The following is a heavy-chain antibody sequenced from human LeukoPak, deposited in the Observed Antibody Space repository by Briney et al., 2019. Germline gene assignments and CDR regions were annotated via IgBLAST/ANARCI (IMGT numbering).Heavy chain of an antibody. CDR3: AREEGTQLWPNWFDP. CDR1: GGSISSSSYY. D-gene: IGHD5-18*01. CDR2: IYYSGST. Sequence: PSETLSLTCTVSGGSISSSSYYWGWLRQPPGTGLEWIGSIYYSGSTYYNPSLKSRVTISVDTSKNQFSLKLSSVTAADTAVYYCAREEGTQLWPNWFDPWGQGTLVTVSS. J-gene: IGHJ5*02. V-gene: IGHV4-39*07.